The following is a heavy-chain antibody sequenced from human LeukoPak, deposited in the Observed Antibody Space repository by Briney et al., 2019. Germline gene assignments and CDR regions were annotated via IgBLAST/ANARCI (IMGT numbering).Heavy chain of an antibody. D-gene: IGHD3-10*01. Sequence: GGSLKLSCAASGFSFSIYSMNWVRQAPGKGLEWVSSISSSSSYIYYADSVKGRFTISRDNAKNSLYLQMDSLRAEDTAVYYCARAYYGSGTSHFDSWGQGTLVTVSS. J-gene: IGHJ4*02. CDR1: GFSFSIYS. CDR2: ISSSSSYI. V-gene: IGHV3-21*01. CDR3: ARAYYGSGTSHFDS.